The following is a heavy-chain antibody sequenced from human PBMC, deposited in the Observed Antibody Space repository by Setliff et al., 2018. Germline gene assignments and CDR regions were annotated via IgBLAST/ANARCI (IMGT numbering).Heavy chain of an antibody. CDR3: AERLDGSGSHYSTLYH. CDR2: LTPNGAYT. Sequence: GESLKISCAASGFAFDNFAMNWVRQAPGKGLEWVAALTPNGAYTYYADSVRGRFTIFRDNPRNTLYLQMNSLSAEDTAVYYCAERLDGSGSHYSTLYHWGPGTLVTV. CDR1: GFAFDNFA. V-gene: IGHV3-23*01. J-gene: IGHJ1*01. D-gene: IGHD3-10*01.